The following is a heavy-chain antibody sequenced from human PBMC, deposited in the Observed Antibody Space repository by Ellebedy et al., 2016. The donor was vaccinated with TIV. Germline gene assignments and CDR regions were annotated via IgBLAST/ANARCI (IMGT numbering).Heavy chain of an antibody. V-gene: IGHV4-59*13. CDR1: GGSISSYY. CDR3: ARPMAMVRGSYGMDG. Sequence: SETLSLTXTVSGGSISSYYWSWIRQPPGKGLEWIGYIYYSGSTNYNPSLKSRVTISVDTSKNQFSLKLSSVTAADTAVYYCARPMAMVRGSYGMDGWGQGTTVTVSS. J-gene: IGHJ6*02. CDR2: IYYSGST. D-gene: IGHD3-10*01.